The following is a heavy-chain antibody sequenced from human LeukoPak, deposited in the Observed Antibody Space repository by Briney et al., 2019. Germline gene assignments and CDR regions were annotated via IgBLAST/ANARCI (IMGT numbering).Heavy chain of an antibody. V-gene: IGHV1-2*02. Sequence: GASVKVSCKASGYTFIGYYMHWVRQAPGQGLEWMGWINPISGGTHYEQKFQGRVTMTRDTSISTAYMELSSLRSDDTAVYYCARYNNSSDYWGQGTLVTVSS. CDR3: ARYNNSSDY. J-gene: IGHJ4*02. CDR2: INPISGGT. CDR1: GYTFIGYY. D-gene: IGHD6-6*01.